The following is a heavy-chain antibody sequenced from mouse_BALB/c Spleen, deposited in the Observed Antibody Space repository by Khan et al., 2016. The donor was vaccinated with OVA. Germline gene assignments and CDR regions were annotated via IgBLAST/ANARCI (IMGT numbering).Heavy chain of an antibody. D-gene: IGHD1-2*01. CDR2: IWGDGST. Sequence: QMQLKESGPGLVAPSQSLSITCTVSGFSLTDYGVNWVRQPPGKGLEWLGMIWGDGSTDYNSALKSRLSISKDNSKSQVFLKMNSLQTDDTARYYCARELRLGGFAYGGKGTLVTVSA. CDR1: GFSLTDYG. V-gene: IGHV2-6-7*01. CDR3: ARELRLGGFAY. J-gene: IGHJ3*01.